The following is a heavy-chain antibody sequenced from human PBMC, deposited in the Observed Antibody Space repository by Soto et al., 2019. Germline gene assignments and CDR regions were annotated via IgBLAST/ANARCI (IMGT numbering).Heavy chain of an antibody. Sequence: QITLKESGPTLVQPTQTLTLTCTFSGFSLSTSGVGVGWIRHPPGKALEWLAVIYWDDTKHYSPSLKSRLTITKDTSQNQVVLTRTNMDPVDTATYYCAHKGYGDYPIDYWGQGTLVTVSS. J-gene: IGHJ4*02. CDR1: GFSLSTSGVG. D-gene: IGHD4-17*01. V-gene: IGHV2-5*02. CDR2: IYWDDTK. CDR3: AHKGYGDYPIDY.